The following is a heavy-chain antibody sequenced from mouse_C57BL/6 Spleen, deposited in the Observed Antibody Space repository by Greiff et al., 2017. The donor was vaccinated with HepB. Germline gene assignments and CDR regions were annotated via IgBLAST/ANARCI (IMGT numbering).Heavy chain of an antibody. V-gene: IGHV1-59*01. D-gene: IGHD2-4*01. J-gene: IGHJ2*01. CDR3: ARLVGLRHDFDY. CDR1: GYTFTSYW. Sequence: QVQLQQPGAELVRPGTSVKLSCKASGYTFTSYWMHWVKQRPGQGLEWIGVIDPSDSYTNYNQKFKGKATLTVDTSSSTAYMQLSSLTSEDSAVYYCARLVGLRHDFDYWGQGTTLTVSS. CDR2: IDPSDSYT.